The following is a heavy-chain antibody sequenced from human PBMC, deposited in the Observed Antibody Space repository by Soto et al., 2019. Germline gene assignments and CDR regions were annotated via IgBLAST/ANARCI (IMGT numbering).Heavy chain of an antibody. V-gene: IGHV3-9*01. CDR3: AKGHAWEGELPDY. Sequence: GGSLRLSCAASGFTFDDYAMHWVRQAPGKGLEWVSGISWNSGSIGYADSVKGRFTISRDNAKNSLYLQMNSLRAEDTALYYCAKGHAWEGELPDYWGQGTLVTVSS. CDR2: ISWNSGSI. J-gene: IGHJ4*02. CDR1: GFTFDDYA. D-gene: IGHD1-7*01.